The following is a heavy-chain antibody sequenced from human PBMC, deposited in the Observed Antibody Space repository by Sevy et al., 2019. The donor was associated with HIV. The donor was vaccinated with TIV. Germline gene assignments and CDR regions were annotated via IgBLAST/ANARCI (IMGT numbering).Heavy chain of an antibody. Sequence: SETLSLTCAVSGYSISSGYQWGWIRQPPGKGLEWIGTIYHSASTYYNPSLKSRVTISVDTSKNQFSLKLNSMTAADTAVYFCARVAAYWGHGILVTVSS. D-gene: IGHD6-25*01. CDR1: GYSISSGYQ. J-gene: IGHJ4*01. V-gene: IGHV4-38-2*01. CDR2: IYHSAST. CDR3: ARVAAY.